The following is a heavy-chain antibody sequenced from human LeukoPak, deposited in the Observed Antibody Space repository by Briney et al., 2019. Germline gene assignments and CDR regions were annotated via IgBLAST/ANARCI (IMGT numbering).Heavy chain of an antibody. V-gene: IGHV1-46*01. D-gene: IGHD3-22*01. J-gene: IGHJ4*02. Sequence: ASVKVSCKASRYTFTSYYMHWVRQAPGQGLEWMAIINPSGGSTSYAQKFQGRVTMTRDMSTSTVYMELSSLRSEDTAVYYCARAESKSFMIVVLATGDYFDYWGQGTLVTVSS. CDR2: INPSGGST. CDR3: ARAESKSFMIVVLATGDYFDY. CDR1: RYTFTSYY.